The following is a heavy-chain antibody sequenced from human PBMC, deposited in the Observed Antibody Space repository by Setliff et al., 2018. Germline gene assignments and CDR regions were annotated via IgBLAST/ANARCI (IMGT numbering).Heavy chain of an antibody. J-gene: IGHJ1*01. CDR1: GASVSSHY. D-gene: IGHD1-1*01. V-gene: IGHV4-59*02. Sequence: KSSETLSLTCNVSGASVSSHYWDWIRRPPGKGLEWIGFISYSGITTYNVSLKSRVSISVDTSKNQLSLTLSSVTAADTAVYYCVREGYSEYFQDWGRGTLVTVSS. CDR3: VREGYSEYFQD. CDR2: ISYSGIT.